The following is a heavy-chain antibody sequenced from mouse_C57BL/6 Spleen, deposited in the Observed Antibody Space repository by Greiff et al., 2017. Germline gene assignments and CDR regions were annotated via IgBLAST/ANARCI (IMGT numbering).Heavy chain of an antibody. V-gene: IGHV1-82*01. D-gene: IGHD4-1*01. CDR1: GYAFSSSW. Sequence: QVQLQQSGPELVKPGASVKISCKASGYAFSSSWMNWVKQRPGKGLEWIGRIYPGDGDTNYNGKFKGKATLTADKSSSTAYMQLSSLTSEDSAVYFCARWLTGTEAFAYWGQGTLVTVSA. CDR3: ARWLTGTEAFAY. J-gene: IGHJ3*01. CDR2: IYPGDGDT.